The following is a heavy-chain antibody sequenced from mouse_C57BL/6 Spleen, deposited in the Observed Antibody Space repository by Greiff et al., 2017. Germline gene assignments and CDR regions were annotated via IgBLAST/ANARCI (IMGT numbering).Heavy chain of an antibody. CDR3: TNNPWFAY. V-gene: IGHV14-4*01. J-gene: IGHJ3*01. CDR1: GFNIKDDY. Sequence: VQLQQSGAELVRPGASVKLSCTASGFNIKDDYMHWVKQRPEQGLEWIGWIDPENGDTEYASKFQGKATITADTSSNTAYLQLSSLTSEDTAVYYCTNNPWFAYWGQGTLVTVSA. CDR2: IDPENGDT.